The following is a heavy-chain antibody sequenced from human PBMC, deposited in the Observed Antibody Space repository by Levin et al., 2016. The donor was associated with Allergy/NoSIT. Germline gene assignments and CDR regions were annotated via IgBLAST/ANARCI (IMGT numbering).Heavy chain of an antibody. CDR2: ISSSSSYI. CDR1: GFTFSSYS. J-gene: IGHJ6*03. V-gene: IGHV3-21*01. Sequence: GESLKISCAASGFTFSSYSMNWVRQAPGKGLEWVSSISSSSSYIYYADSVKGRFTISRDNAKNSLYLQMNSLRAEDTAVYYCARELGYCSSTSCYTPYYYYYYMDVWGKGTTVTVSS. D-gene: IGHD2-2*02. CDR3: ARELGYCSSTSCYTPYYYYYYMDV.